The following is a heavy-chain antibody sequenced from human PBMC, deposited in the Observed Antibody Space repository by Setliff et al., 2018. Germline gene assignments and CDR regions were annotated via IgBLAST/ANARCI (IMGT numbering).Heavy chain of an antibody. V-gene: IGHV1-18*01. CDR1: GYSFSNYD. CDR3: ARVIAAAGEDWFDP. J-gene: IGHJ5*02. Sequence: ASVKVSCKASGYSFSNYDIMWVRQAPGQGLEWMGWISVYTGHTKSAQKFQGRVTMTTDTSTSTAYMELRSLTSDDTAVYYCARVIAAAGEDWFDPWGQGTLVTVSS. CDR2: ISVYTGHT. D-gene: IGHD6-13*01.